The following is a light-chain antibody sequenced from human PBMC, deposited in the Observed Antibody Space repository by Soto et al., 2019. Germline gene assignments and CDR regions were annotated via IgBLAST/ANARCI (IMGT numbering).Light chain of an antibody. CDR3: AVSKVLPYT. Sequence: RATLSCRDSQSVSSNLAWYQQQPRQPPRLLIYAASTRATGIPAWSRGRGSGTESTLTIIFLQAEDGTRYRSAVSKVLPYTFGPGTKAAI. V-gene: IGKV3-15*01. J-gene: IGKJ3*01. CDR2: AAS. CDR1: QSVSSN.